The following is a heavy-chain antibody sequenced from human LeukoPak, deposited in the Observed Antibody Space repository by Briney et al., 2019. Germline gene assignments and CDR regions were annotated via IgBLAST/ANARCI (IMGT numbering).Heavy chain of an antibody. CDR2: INPNSGGT. CDR1: GYTFTGYY. CDR3: ASSTLLDYVWGSYRSPFDY. V-gene: IGHV1-2*02. Sequence: ASVKVSCKASGYTFTGYYMHWVRQAPGQGLEWMGWINPNSGGTNYAQKFQGRVTITADESTSTAYMELSSLRSEDTAVYYCASSTLLDYVWGSYRSPFDYWGQGTLVTVSS. J-gene: IGHJ4*02. D-gene: IGHD3-16*02.